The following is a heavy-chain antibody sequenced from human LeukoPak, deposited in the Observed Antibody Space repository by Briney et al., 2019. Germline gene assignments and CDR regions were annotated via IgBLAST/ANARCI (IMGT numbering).Heavy chain of an antibody. J-gene: IGHJ4*02. Sequence: SETLSLTCTVSGGSISRTSYYWSWIRQPPGKGLEWIGSSYSSGSTYYNPSLKSRVTISVDTSKNQFSLKLNSVTAAADTAVYYCARECSSTSCIFDNWGQGTLVTVSS. CDR1: GGSISRTSYY. CDR2: SYSSGST. V-gene: IGHV4-39*07. D-gene: IGHD2-2*01. CDR3: ARECSSTSCIFDN.